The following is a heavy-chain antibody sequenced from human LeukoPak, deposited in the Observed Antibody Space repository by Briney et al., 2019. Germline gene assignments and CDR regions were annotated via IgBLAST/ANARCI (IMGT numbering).Heavy chain of an antibody. D-gene: IGHD1-7*01. CDR3: ARDRGVPYFITGTTTAFFDY. Sequence: PGGSLRLSCAASGFTFSSYSMNGVRQAPGKGLEWVSSISSSSSYIYYADSVKGRFTISRDNAKNSLYLQMNSLRAEDTAVYYCARDRGVPYFITGTTTAFFDYWGQGTLVTVSS. V-gene: IGHV3-21*01. CDR2: ISSSSSYI. CDR1: GFTFSSYS. J-gene: IGHJ4*02.